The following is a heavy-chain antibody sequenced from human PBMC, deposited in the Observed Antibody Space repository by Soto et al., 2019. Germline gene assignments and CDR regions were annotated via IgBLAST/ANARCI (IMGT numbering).Heavy chain of an antibody. Sequence: QVQLVESGGGVVQPGRSLRLSCAASGFTFSSYGMHWVRQAPGKGLEWVAVISYDGSNKYYADSVKGRFTISRDNSKNTLYLQMNSLRAEDTAVYYCAKGVVPLAVAGSYVWGQGTTVTGSS. CDR3: AKGVVPLAVAGSYV. D-gene: IGHD6-19*01. V-gene: IGHV3-30*18. CDR2: ISYDGSNK. J-gene: IGHJ6*02. CDR1: GFTFSSYG.